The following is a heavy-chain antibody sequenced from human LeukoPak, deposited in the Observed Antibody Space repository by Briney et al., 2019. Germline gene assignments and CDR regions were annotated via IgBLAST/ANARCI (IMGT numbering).Heavy chain of an antibody. Sequence: GSLRLSCAASGFTFDDYAMHWVRQAPGKGLEWVSLISGDGGSTYYADSVKGRFTISRGNSKNSLYLQMNSLRTEDTALYYCAKDIKKGIAAAGNDYWGQGTLVTVSS. D-gene: IGHD6-13*01. CDR1: GFTFDDYA. J-gene: IGHJ4*02. V-gene: IGHV3-43*02. CDR3: AKDIKKGIAAAGNDY. CDR2: ISGDGGST.